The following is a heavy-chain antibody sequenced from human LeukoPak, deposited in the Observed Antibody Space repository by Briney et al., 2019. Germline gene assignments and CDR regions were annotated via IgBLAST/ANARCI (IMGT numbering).Heavy chain of an antibody. CDR1: GFTLVDYC. J-gene: IGHJ4*02. D-gene: IGHD3-3*02. Sequence: AGFMTLSCATSGFTLVDYCLSWVRRAAGKGLEWLCAINYNGAITDYADTVKGRFTISRDNAKNSLYLRMGSLRAEGTALYYCVRDRLGPSFSVSHFDLWGQGTLVTVSS. V-gene: IGHV3-20*04. CDR3: VRDRLGPSFSVSHFDL. CDR2: INYNGAIT.